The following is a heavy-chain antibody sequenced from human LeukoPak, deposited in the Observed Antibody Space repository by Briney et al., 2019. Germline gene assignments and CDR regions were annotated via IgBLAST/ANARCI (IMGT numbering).Heavy chain of an antibody. CDR3: AKRSNYDSSGYYFDY. CDR1: GFTCRSLA. V-gene: IGHV3-23*01. CDR2: ISGSGGST. Sequence: GGTLRFSRAASGFTCRSLAMRWVRQAPGKGLEWVSAISGSGGSTYYADSVKGRFTISRDNSKNTLYLQMNSLRAEDTAVYYCAKRSNYDSSGYYFDYWGQGTLVTVSS. D-gene: IGHD3-22*01. J-gene: IGHJ4*02.